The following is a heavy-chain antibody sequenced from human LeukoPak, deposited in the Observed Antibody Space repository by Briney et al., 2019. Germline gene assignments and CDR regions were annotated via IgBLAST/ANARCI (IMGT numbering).Heavy chain of an antibody. J-gene: IGHJ4*02. Sequence: GGSLRLSCAASGFTFSSYAMSWVRQAPEKGLEWVSTISGSGGSTYYADSVKGRFTISRDNSKNTLYLQMNSLRAEDTAVYYCAEASSYYGSGSYYDYWGQGTLVTASS. CDR2: ISGSGGST. D-gene: IGHD3-10*01. V-gene: IGHV3-23*01. CDR1: GFTFSSYA. CDR3: AEASSYYGSGSYYDY.